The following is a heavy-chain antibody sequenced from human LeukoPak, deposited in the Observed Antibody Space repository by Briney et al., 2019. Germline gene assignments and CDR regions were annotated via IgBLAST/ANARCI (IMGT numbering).Heavy chain of an antibody. V-gene: IGHV3-23*01. CDR2: ISGSGGST. J-gene: IGHJ6*04. CDR3: ASETGYFDWLVSPLYYYYGMDV. D-gene: IGHD3-9*01. Sequence: GGSLRLSCAASGFTFSSYAMSSVRQAPGKGLEWVSAISGSGGSTYYADSVKSRFTISRDNSKNTLYLQMNSLRAEDTAVYYCASETGYFDWLVSPLYYYYGMDVWGKGTTVTVSS. CDR1: GFTFSSYA.